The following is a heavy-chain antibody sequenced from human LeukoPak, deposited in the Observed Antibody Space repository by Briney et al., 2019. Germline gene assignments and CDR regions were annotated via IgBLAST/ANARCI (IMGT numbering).Heavy chain of an antibody. CDR2: IYSSGST. V-gene: IGHV4-4*07. J-gene: IGHJ4*02. D-gene: IGHD2-2*01. CDR1: GGSTNSYY. CDR3: ARVKASSTSWTFDQ. Sequence: SETLSLTCSVSGGSTNSYYWSWIRQSGGKGLEWIGRIYSSGSTFNSPSLNSRLTMSIDTSKNHFSLTLKPVTATDTAVYYCARVKASSTSWTFDQWGQGALVTVS.